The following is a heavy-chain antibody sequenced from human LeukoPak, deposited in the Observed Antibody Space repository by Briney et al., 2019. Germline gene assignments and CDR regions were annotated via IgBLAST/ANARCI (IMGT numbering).Heavy chain of an antibody. Sequence: SETLSLTCTVSGYSISSGHYWAWIRQSPEKGLEWIASMFHSGSTNYSPSLKSRVTISVDTSKNQFSLKLSSVTAADTAVYYCARSEYSYGADAFDIWGQGTMVTVSS. D-gene: IGHD5-18*01. V-gene: IGHV4-38-2*02. CDR3: ARSEYSYGADAFDI. CDR2: MFHSGST. J-gene: IGHJ3*02. CDR1: GYSISSGHY.